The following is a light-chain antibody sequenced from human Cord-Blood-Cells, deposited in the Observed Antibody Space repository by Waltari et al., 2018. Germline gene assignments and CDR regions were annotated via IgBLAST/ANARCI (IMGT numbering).Light chain of an antibody. J-gene: IGKJ5*01. CDR1: QRISSY. V-gene: IGKV1-39*01. CDR3: QQSYSTPPT. CDR2: AAS. Sequence: DIQMTQSPSSLSASLVDRVTITCRASQRISSYLNWYQQKPGKAPKLLIYAASSLQSGVPSRFSGSGSGTDFTLTISSLQPEDFATYYCQQSYSTPPTFGQGTRLEIK.